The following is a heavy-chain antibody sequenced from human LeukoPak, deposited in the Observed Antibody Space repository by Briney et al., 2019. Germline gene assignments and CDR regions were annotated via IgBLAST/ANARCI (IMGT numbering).Heavy chain of an antibody. J-gene: IGHJ4*02. CDR1: GYTFTGYY. Sequence: ASVKVSCKASGYTFTGYYMHWVRQAPGQGLEWMGWINPNSGDTNYAQKFQGRVTMARDTSINTVYMQLSRLRSDDTAVYYCATGAASYYGDWGQGTLVTVSS. D-gene: IGHD1-26*01. V-gene: IGHV1-2*02. CDR2: INPNSGDT. CDR3: ATGAASYYGD.